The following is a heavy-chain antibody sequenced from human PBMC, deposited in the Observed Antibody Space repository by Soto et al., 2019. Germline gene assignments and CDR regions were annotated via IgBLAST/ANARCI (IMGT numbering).Heavy chain of an antibody. CDR3: AKRTRTACFPFDY. CDR1: GFTFSDFA. CDR2: ISASGGST. V-gene: IGHV3-23*01. D-gene: IGHD2-15*01. J-gene: IGHJ4*02. Sequence: GGSLRLSCVVSGFTFSDFAMTWVRQTAGKGLEWISSISASGGSTNYADSVKGRFTISRDNSKNTLYLQMNSLRVEDTAMYYCAKRTRTACFPFDYWGRGALVTVSS.